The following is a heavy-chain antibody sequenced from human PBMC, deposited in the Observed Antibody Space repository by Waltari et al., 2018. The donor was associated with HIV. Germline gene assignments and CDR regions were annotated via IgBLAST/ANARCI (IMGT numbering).Heavy chain of an antibody. V-gene: IGHV3-7*01. D-gene: IGHD6-6*01. CDR3: ARRVGSSSGGDY. CDR1: GFIFSIFW. J-gene: IGHJ4*02. Sequence: EVQLVESGGDLVQPGGSLRPSCVASGFIFSIFWMVWFRQAPGKGLEWVANIKHDGSEKYYVDAVKGRFTISRDNGKNSVYLQMNSLRVEDTAVYYCARRVGSSSGGDYWGQGTLVTVSS. CDR2: IKHDGSEK.